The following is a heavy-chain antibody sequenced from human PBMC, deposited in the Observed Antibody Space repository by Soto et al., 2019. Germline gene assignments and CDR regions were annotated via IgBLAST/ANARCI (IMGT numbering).Heavy chain of an antibody. CDR2: FDLENGET. V-gene: IGHV1-24*01. Sequence: ASVKVSCKVSGYTLTELSIHWVRQAPGEGLEWMGGFDLENGETIYAQRFQGRVTMTEESSADTPYMELSSLRSEDTAVYYCAIEXRRSNQFDHWGQGTMVTVSS. D-gene: IGHD6-13*01. J-gene: IGHJ4*02. CDR3: AIEXRRSNQFDH. CDR1: GYTLTELS.